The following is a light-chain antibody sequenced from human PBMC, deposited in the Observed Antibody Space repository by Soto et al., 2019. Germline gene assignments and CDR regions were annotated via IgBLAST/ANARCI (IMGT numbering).Light chain of an antibody. CDR2: GAS. CDR1: QSISDT. V-gene: IGKV3-20*01. CDR3: QQFSSYPHT. Sequence: VMTQSPVTLSASPGDSATLSCRASQSISDTLAWYQQKPGQAPRLLIYGASRRATGFPARFSGSGSGTDFTLTISRLEPEDFAVYYCQQFSSYPHTFGGGTKVDIK. J-gene: IGKJ4*02.